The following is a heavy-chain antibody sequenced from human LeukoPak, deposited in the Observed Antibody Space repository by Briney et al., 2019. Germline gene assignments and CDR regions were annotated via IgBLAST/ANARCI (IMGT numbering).Heavy chain of an antibody. D-gene: IGHD3-10*01. Sequence: ASAKVSCKASGYTFTGYYMHWVRQAPGQGLEWIGWINTISGGTNYAQKFQGRVTMTRDTSINTAYMELSSLGSDDTAVYYCARDGRGSRSSWFDPWGQGTLVIVSS. CDR3: ARDGRGSRSSWFDP. V-gene: IGHV1-2*02. J-gene: IGHJ5*02. CDR2: INTISGGT. CDR1: GYTFTGYY.